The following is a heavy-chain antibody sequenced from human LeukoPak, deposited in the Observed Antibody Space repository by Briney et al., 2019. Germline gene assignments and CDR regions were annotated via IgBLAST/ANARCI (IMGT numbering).Heavy chain of an antibody. CDR2: INHSGST. CDR3: ARVLEGSSGQHWYFDL. D-gene: IGHD6-19*01. CDR1: GGSISSYY. J-gene: IGHJ2*01. Sequence: SETLSLTCTVSGGSISSYYWSWIRQPPGKGLEWIGEINHSGSTNYNPSLKSRVTISVDTSKNQFSLKLSSVTAADTAVYYCARVLEGSSGQHWYFDLLGRGTLVTVSS. V-gene: IGHV4-34*01.